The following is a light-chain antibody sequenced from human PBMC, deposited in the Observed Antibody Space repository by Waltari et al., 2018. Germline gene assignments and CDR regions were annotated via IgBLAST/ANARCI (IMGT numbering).Light chain of an antibody. J-gene: IGLJ1*01. Sequence: QSALTQPASVSGPPGQSIPISCSGTDSDVGAYDFVSWYQQHPGKAPPLIIYEVSNRPSGISNRFSASKSGNTASLTISGLQAEDEADYYCSSYTTSSAPGVFGTGTRVTVL. CDR2: EVS. CDR1: DSDVGAYDF. V-gene: IGLV2-14*01. CDR3: SSYTTSSAPGV.